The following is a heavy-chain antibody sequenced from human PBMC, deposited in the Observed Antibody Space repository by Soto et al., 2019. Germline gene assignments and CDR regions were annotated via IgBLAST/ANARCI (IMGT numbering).Heavy chain of an antibody. D-gene: IGHD6-19*01. CDR2: INSDGSST. J-gene: IGHJ4*02. V-gene: IGHV3-74*01. CDR1: GFTFSSYW. CDR3: ARGEKYSSGWYSY. Sequence: EVQLVESGGGLVQPGGSLRLSCAASGFTFSSYWMHWVRQAPGKGLVWVSRINSDGSSTSYADSVKGQFTNSRDNAKNTRYLQMNSLRAEDTAVYDCARGEKYSSGWYSYWGQGTLVTVSS.